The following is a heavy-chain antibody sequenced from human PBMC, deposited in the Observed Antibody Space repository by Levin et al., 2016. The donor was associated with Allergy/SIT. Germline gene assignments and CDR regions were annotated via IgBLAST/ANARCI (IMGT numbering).Heavy chain of an antibody. CDR3: VREYHTLGGSDLFDY. CDR1: GFDFSSHA. V-gene: IGHV3-33*01. D-gene: IGHD2-15*01. CDR2: IWFDSRKV. Sequence: LSLTCAASGFDFSSHAMHWVRQAPGRGLEWVAGIWFDSRKVSYGESVTGRFTISRDNSMSSLDLEMTGLRPDDTALYYCVREYHTLGGSDLFDYWGNGTRVTVSS. J-gene: IGHJ4*01.